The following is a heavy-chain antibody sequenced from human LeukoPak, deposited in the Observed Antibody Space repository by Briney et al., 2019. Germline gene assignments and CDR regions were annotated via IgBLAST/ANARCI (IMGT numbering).Heavy chain of an antibody. CDR3: ARDEDGRSSNYVFDY. D-gene: IGHD3-16*01. Sequence: GGSLRLSCAASGFTFSSYGMHWVRQAPGKGLEWVAVISKDGSQRYYTDSVRGRFTISRDNSKNTVYLQMTTLRVEDTAVYYCARDEDGRSSNYVFDYWGQGTLVTVSS. J-gene: IGHJ4*02. CDR1: GFTFSSYG. CDR2: ISKDGSQR. V-gene: IGHV3-30-3*01.